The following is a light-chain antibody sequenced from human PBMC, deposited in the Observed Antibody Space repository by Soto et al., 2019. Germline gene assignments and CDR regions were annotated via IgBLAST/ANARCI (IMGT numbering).Light chain of an antibody. CDR2: AAS. CDR1: QSISSY. V-gene: IGKV1-39*01. CDR3: RQSYSTPWT. Sequence: DIQMTQSPSSLSASVGDRVTITCRASQSISSYLNWYQQKPGKAPKLLIYAASSVQSGVPSRFSGSGSGTDFTLTISSLQPEDFATYYCRQSYSTPWTFGQGTKVEIK. J-gene: IGKJ1*01.